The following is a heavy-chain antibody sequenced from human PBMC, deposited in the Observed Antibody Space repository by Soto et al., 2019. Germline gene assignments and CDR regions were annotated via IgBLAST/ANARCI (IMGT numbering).Heavy chain of an antibody. D-gene: IGHD2-15*01. CDR2: FYPGDSTS. J-gene: IGHJ3*01. CDR1: GYSCISYW. Sequence: GESLKISCKASGYSCISYWVAWVRQLPGKGLEWMGTFYPGDSTSTYSPSFQGQVTISVDTSITTAYLQLNSLKASDTAMYYCARIIGYCRNNDCSWTFDVWGQGTMVTVS. V-gene: IGHV5-51*01. CDR3: ARIIGYCRNNDCSWTFDV.